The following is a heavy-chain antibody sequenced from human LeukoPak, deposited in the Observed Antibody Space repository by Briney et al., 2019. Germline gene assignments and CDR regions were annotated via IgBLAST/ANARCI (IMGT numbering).Heavy chain of an antibody. D-gene: IGHD2-15*01. CDR3: ARGYCSGGSCYSGLFDY. J-gene: IGHJ4*02. V-gene: IGHV4-31*03. Sequence: SETLSLTCTVSGGSTSSGGYYWSWIRQHPGKGLEWIGYIYYSGSTYYNPSLKSRVTISVDTSKNQFSLKLSSVTAADTAVYYCARGYCSGGSCYSGLFDYWGQGTLVTVSS. CDR1: GGSTSSGGYY. CDR2: IYYSGST.